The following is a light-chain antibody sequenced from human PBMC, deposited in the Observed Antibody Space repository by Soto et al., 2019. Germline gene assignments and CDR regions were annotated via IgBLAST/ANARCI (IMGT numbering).Light chain of an antibody. CDR2: AAS. CDR3: QQLFDSPIT. Sequence: IQLSQSPSFLSPYLGVSVTITCLASHVISTSLAWYQVKPGKAPKLLIYAASTLESGVPSRFSATVSGTEFSLTITSLQPEDFATYYCQQLFDSPITFGQGTRLEIK. V-gene: IGKV1-9*01. J-gene: IGKJ5*01. CDR1: HVISTS.